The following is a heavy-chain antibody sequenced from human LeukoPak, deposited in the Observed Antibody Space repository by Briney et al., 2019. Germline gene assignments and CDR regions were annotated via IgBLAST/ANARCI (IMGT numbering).Heavy chain of an antibody. CDR2: IKHSGST. D-gene: IGHD3-10*01. CDR1: GGSFSGYY. V-gene: IGHV4-34*01. CDR3: ARSYYYGSGSYYKVYYYYYMDV. J-gene: IGHJ6*03. Sequence: PSETLSLTCAVYGGSFSGYYWSWIRQPPGKGLEWIGEIKHSGSTKYNTSLKSRVTISVDTSKNQFSLKLSSVTAADTAVYYCARSYYYGSGSYYKVYYYYYMDVWGKGTTVTVSS.